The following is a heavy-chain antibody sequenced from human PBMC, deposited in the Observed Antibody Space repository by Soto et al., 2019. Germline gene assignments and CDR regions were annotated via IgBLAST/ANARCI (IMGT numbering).Heavy chain of an antibody. CDR3: ARERSAAGTGWFDP. V-gene: IGHV1-8*01. CDR2: MNPNSGNT. J-gene: IGHJ5*02. D-gene: IGHD6-13*01. CDR1: GYTFTSYD. Sequence: QVQLVQSGAEVKKSGASVKVSCKASGYTFTSYDINWVRQATGQGLEWMGWMNPNSGNTGYAQKFQGRLTMTRNTSISTAYMELSSLRYEATAVYYCARERSAAGTGWFDPWGQGTLVTVSS.